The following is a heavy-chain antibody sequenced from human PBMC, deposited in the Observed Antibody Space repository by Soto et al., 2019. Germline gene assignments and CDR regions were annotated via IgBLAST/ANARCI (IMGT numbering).Heavy chain of an antibody. CDR3: TSQPLFGGYSYYFDS. CDR1: GFTPSNAH. J-gene: IGHJ4*02. CDR2: IRSKSDDGTT. V-gene: IGHV3-15*01. D-gene: IGHD3-16*01. Sequence: GGSLRLSCIVSGFTPSNAHMGWVRQPPGKGLEWVGRIRSKSDDGTTAYAAPVKGRFTISRDDSKNTLYLQMTSLKTEDTAVYYCTSQPLFGGYSYYFDSWGQGALVTVS.